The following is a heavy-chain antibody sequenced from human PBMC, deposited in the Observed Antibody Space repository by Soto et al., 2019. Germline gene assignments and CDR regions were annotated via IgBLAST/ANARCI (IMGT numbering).Heavy chain of an antibody. CDR1: GFTFRTYG. Sequence: PGGSLSLSCAASGFTFRTYGMSWFRQAPGKGLEWVAVISYDGTNKDYADTVKGRFTISRDYAKNTVYLQMNSLRAEDTAVYYCAGGYYYDSSGYYYLSGAFDVWGQGTMVTV. D-gene: IGHD3-22*01. V-gene: IGHV3-30*03. J-gene: IGHJ3*01. CDR3: AGGYYYDSSGYYYLSGAFDV. CDR2: ISYDGTNK.